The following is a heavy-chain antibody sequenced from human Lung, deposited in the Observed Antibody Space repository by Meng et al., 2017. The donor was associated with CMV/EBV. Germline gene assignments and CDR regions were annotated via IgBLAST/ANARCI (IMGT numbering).Heavy chain of an antibody. J-gene: IGHJ6*02. D-gene: IGHD3-3*01. Sequence: SVXVSCKASGGSFSRFALSWVRQAPGQGPQWMGRIIPVLRTVNYAQRFQGRVTLTADKATSTAYMELNRLTSEDTAVYYCARAQIFGVAIGSHYYAMDAWGQGTMVTVSS. V-gene: IGHV1-69*04. CDR2: IIPVLRTV. CDR1: GGSFSRFA. CDR3: ARAQIFGVAIGSHYYAMDA.